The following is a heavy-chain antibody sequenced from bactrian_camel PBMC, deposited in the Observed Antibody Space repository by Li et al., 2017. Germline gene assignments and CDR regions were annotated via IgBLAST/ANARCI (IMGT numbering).Heavy chain of an antibody. J-gene: IGHJ4*01. CDR2: ISSSGSST. CDR1: GFTFSTYA. V-gene: IGHV3S40*01. D-gene: IGHD8*01. Sequence: DVQLVESGGGLVQPGGSLVLSCAASGFTFSTYAMNWARQAPGKGFEWVSLISSSGSSTLYADSVKGRFTISRDNSKNTLYLQLDSLRTEDTAIYYCATGAFGTSIASDISRRGTQVTVS.